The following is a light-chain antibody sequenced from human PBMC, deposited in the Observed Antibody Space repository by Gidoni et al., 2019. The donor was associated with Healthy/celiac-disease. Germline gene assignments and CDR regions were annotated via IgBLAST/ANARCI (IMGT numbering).Light chain of an antibody. V-gene: IGLV2-11*01. CDR3: CSYAGSYTWV. CDR2: DVS. J-gene: IGLJ3*02. Sequence: QSALTQPRSVSGSPGQSVTISCTGTSSDVGVYNYVSWYQQHPGKAPQLMIYDVSKRPSGVPDRFSGAKSGNTAYLTISGLQAEDEADYYCCSYAGSYTWVFGGGTKLPVL. CDR1: SSDVGVYNY.